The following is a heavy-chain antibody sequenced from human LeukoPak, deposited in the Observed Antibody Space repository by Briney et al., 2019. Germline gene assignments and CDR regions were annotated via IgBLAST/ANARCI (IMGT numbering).Heavy chain of an antibody. CDR3: ARPPRYCSGGSCYQGN. D-gene: IGHD2-15*01. CDR1: GFTFSSYS. CDR2: ISSSSSYI. Sequence: GGSLRLSCAASGFTFSSYSMNWVRQAPGKGLEWVSSISSSSSYIYYADSVKGRFTISRDNAKNSLYLQMNSLRAEDTAVYYCARPPRYCSGGSCYQGNWGQGTLVTVSS. J-gene: IGHJ4*02. V-gene: IGHV3-21*04.